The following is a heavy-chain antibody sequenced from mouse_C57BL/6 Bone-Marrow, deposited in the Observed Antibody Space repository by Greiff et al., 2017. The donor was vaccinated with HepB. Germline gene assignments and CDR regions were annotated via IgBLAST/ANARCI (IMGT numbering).Heavy chain of an antibody. V-gene: IGHV14-4*01. D-gene: IGHD2-3*01. CDR2: IDPENGDT. CDR1: GFNIKDDY. CDR3: TTGYYVAY. Sequence: VQLKESGAELVRPGASVKLSCTASGFNIKDDYMHWVKQRPEQGLEWIGWIDPENGDTEYASKFQGKATITADTSSNTAYLQLSSLTSEDTAVYYCTTGYYVAYWGQGTLVTVSA. J-gene: IGHJ3*01.